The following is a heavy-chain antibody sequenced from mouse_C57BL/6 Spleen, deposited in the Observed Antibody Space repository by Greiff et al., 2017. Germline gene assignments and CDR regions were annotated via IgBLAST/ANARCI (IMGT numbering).Heavy chain of an antibody. D-gene: IGHD4-1*01. Sequence: QVQLQQPGAELVRPGSSVKLSCKASGYTFTSYWMHWVKQRPIQGLEWIGNIDPSDSETHYNQKFKDKATLTVDKSSSTAYMQLSSLTSEDSAVYYCARRLTGTGYFDVWGTGTTVTVSS. CDR1: GYTFTSYW. CDR2: IDPSDSET. CDR3: ARRLTGTGYFDV. V-gene: IGHV1-52*01. J-gene: IGHJ1*03.